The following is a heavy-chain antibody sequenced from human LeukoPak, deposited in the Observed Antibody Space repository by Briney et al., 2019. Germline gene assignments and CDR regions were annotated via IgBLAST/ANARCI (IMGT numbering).Heavy chain of an antibody. CDR2: VFYSGNS. CDR3: ARSLFRIAARPHFDY. V-gene: IGHV4-39*02. J-gene: IGHJ4*02. D-gene: IGHD6-6*01. Sequence: PSETLSLTCTVSGDSLNSSTYYWGWVRQPPGKGLEYIGSVFYSGNSYYNPTLKGRVTLSIDTSKNHFSLRLSSVTAPDTAVYYCARSLFRIAARPHFDYWGRGTLVTVSS. CDR1: GDSLNSSTYY.